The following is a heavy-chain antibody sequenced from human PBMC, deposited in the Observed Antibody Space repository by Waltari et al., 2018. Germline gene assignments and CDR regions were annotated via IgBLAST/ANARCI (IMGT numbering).Heavy chain of an antibody. CDR3: AYANDILSGYFDY. V-gene: IGHV2-5*01. J-gene: IGHJ4*02. CDR1: GFSLTTHAVG. D-gene: IGHD3-9*01. Sequence: QITLKESGPTVVKPTHPLTLTCSVSGFSLTTHAVGVGWARQPPGKALEWLALIYWNDNKRYSPSLKSRLTITKDTSKNQVVLTMTYMDPMDTATYYCAYANDILSGYFDYWGQGTLVTVSS. CDR2: IYWNDNK.